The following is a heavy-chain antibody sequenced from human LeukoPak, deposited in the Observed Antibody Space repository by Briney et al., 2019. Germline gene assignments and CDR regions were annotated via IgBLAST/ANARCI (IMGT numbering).Heavy chain of an antibody. J-gene: IGHJ4*02. Sequence: GGSLRLSCAASGFTFSSYSMNWVRQAPGKGLEWVSYISSSSSSIYYADSVKGRFTISRDNAKNSLYLQMNSLRDEDTAVYYCARASFQRWLQLGGDWGQGALVTVSS. V-gene: IGHV3-48*02. CDR1: GFTFSSYS. CDR2: ISSSSSSI. CDR3: ARASFQRWLQLGGD. D-gene: IGHD5-24*01.